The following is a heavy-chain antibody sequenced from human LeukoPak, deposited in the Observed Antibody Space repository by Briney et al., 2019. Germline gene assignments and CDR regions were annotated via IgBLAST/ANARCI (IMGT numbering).Heavy chain of an antibody. CDR2: IYYSGST. V-gene: IGHV4-39*01. D-gene: IGHD7-27*01. CDR1: GGSISSSSYY. CDR3: ARRYETGVY. Sequence: PSETLSLTCTVSGGSISSSSYYWGWIRQPPGKGLEWTGSIYYSGSTYYNPSLKSRVTISVDTSKNQFSLKLSSVTAADTAVYYCARRYETGVYWGQGTLVTVSS. J-gene: IGHJ4*02.